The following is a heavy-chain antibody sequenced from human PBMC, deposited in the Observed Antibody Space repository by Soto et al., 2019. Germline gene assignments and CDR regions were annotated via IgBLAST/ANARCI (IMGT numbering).Heavy chain of an antibody. J-gene: IGHJ4*02. V-gene: IGHV3-15*01. CDR2: IKSKTDGGTT. CDR3: TTDDPINKY. Sequence: GGSLSLSCAASGFTFSNAWMSWVRQAPGKGLEWVGRIKSKTDGGTTDYAAPVKGRFTISRDDSKNMLYLQMNSLETEDTALYYCTTDDPINKYWGQGTLVTVSS. CDR1: GFTFSNAW.